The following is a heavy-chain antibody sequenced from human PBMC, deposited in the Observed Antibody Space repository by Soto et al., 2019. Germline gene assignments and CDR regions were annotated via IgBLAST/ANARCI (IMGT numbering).Heavy chain of an antibody. D-gene: IGHD6-13*01. Sequence: ASVKVSCKASGYTFTGYYMHWVRQAPGQGLEWMGWINPNSGGTNYAQKFQGRVTMTRDTSISTAYMELSRLRSDDTAVYYCARDRGSSTWYFDTRGLSNWLDPWGQGTLVTVSS. J-gene: IGHJ5*02. CDR1: GYTFTGYY. CDR2: INPNSGGT. CDR3: ARDRGSSTWYFDTRGLSNWLDP. V-gene: IGHV1-2*02.